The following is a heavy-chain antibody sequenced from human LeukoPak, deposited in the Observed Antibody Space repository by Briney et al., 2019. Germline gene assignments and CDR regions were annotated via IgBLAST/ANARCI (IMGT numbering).Heavy chain of an antibody. Sequence: ASVKVSCKASGYTFTSYYMHWVRQAPGQGLEWMGVINPSGGSTNYAQKFQGRVTMTRDMSTSTVYMELSSLRSEDTAVYYCARDGVAGVYYFDYWGQGTLVTVSS. CDR1: GYTFTSYY. D-gene: IGHD6-19*01. J-gene: IGHJ4*02. V-gene: IGHV1-46*01. CDR2: INPSGGST. CDR3: ARDGVAGVYYFDY.